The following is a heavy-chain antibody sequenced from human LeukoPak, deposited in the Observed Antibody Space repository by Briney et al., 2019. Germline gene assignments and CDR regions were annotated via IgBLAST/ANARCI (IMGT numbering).Heavy chain of an antibody. V-gene: IGHV1-18*01. CDR1: GYTFTSYG. CDR3: ARSEYSNYINYFDP. D-gene: IGHD4-11*01. Sequence: ASVKVSCKASGYTFTSYGISWVRQAPGQGLEWMGWISGYNGNTNYAQKFQGRVTMTTDTSTSTAHMELRRLRSDDTAVYYCARSEYSNYINYFDPWGQGTLVTVSS. CDR2: ISGYNGNT. J-gene: IGHJ5*02.